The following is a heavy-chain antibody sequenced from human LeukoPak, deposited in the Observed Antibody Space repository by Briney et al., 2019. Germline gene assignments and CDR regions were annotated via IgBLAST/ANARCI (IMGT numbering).Heavy chain of an antibody. Sequence: HGASVKVSCKASGYTFTGYYMHWVRQAPGQGLEWMGWISPNSGGTNYAQKFQGRVTMTRDTSISTVYMELSRLRSGDTAVYYCARHSSGGIDYWGQGTLVTVSS. J-gene: IGHJ4*02. CDR1: GYTFTGYY. CDR2: ISPNSGGT. D-gene: IGHD3-22*01. CDR3: ARHSSGGIDY. V-gene: IGHV1-2*02.